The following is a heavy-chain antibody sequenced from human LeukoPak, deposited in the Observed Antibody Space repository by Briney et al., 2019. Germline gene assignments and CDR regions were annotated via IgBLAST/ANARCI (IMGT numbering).Heavy chain of an antibody. V-gene: IGHV3-48*03. CDR3: ATSTTKYYYDTTGYPTGAFNI. D-gene: IGHD3-22*01. J-gene: IGHJ3*02. CDR2: ISSSGSAI. Sequence: QPGGSLRLSCAASGFTFSNYEMNWVRQAPGKGLEWVSYISSSGSAIHYADSVKGRFTISRDNAKNSLYLQMNSLRVDDTAVYYCATSTTKYYYDTTGYPTGAFNIWGQGTMVTVSS. CDR1: GFTFSNYE.